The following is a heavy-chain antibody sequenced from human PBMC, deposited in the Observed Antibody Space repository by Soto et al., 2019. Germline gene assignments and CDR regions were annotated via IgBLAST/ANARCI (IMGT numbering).Heavy chain of an antibody. Sequence: PSETLSLTCADYGGSFSGYYWSWIRQPPGKGLEWIGEINHSGSTNYNPSLKSRVTISVDTSKNQFSLKLSSVTAADTAVYYCARGPYLGLRNRRDAFDIWGQGTMVTVSS. V-gene: IGHV4-34*01. D-gene: IGHD5-12*01. CDR3: ARGPYLGLRNRRDAFDI. CDR1: GGSFSGYY. CDR2: INHSGST. J-gene: IGHJ3*02.